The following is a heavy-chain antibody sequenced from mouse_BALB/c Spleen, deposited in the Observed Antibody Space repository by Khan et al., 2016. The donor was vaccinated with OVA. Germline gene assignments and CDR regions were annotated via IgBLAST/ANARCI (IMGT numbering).Heavy chain of an antibody. Sequence: DVKLVESGGGLVQPGGSRKLSCAASGFTFSDYGLAWVRQAPGQGPEWVAFISSLAYSIYYAATVTGRFTISRETAKHTLYLEMSSLRSEDTAMYYCARSWAMDYWGQGTSVTVSA. CDR1: GFTFSDYG. CDR2: ISSLAYSI. V-gene: IGHV5-15*02. J-gene: IGHJ4*01. CDR3: ARSWAMDY.